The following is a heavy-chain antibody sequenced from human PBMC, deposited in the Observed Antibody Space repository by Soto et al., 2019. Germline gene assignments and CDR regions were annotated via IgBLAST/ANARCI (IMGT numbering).Heavy chain of an antibody. D-gene: IGHD6-6*01. J-gene: IGHJ5*02. Sequence: SPTLSLPCAISGDSVSSNSAAWNWIRQSPSRGLEWLGRTYYRSKWYNDYAVSVKSRITINPDTSKNQFSLQLNSVTPEDTAVYYCAREVAARSGTWFDPWGQGTLVTVSS. CDR3: AREVAARSGTWFDP. CDR2: TYYRSKWYN. V-gene: IGHV6-1*01. CDR1: GDSVSSNSAA.